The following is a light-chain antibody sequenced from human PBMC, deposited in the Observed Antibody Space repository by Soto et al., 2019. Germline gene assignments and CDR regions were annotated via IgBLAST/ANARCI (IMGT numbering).Light chain of an antibody. CDR2: GAS. V-gene: IGKV3-20*01. CDR3: QQYSESPLT. CDR1: QSVTSNY. J-gene: IGKJ1*01. Sequence: EIVFTQSPGTLSLYPGESATLSFRASQSVTSNYLAWYQQKPGQAPRLVIYGASTRATGIPDRFSASGSGTDFTLTINRLEPEDFAVYYCQQYSESPLTFGQGTKVDIK.